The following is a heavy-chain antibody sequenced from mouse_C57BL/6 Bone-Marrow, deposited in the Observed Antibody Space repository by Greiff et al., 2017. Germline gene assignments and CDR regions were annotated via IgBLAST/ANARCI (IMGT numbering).Heavy chain of an antibody. CDR2: IYPGDGDT. J-gene: IGHJ2*01. CDR1: GYAFSSSW. CDR3: ARGGYY. V-gene: IGHV1-82*01. Sequence: QVQLQQSGPELVKPGASVKISCKASGYAFSSSWMNWVKQRPGKGLEWIGRIYPGDGDTNYNGKFKGKATLTADKSCSTAYMQLSSLTSEDSAVYFCARGGYYWGQGTTLTVSS.